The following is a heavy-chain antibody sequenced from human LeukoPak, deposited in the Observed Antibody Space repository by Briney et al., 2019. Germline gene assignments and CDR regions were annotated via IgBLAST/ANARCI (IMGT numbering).Heavy chain of an antibody. CDR3: ARDPDYDFWSGPFDY. CDR1: GYTFTGYY. Sequence: GASVKVSCNASGYTFTGYYMHWVRQAPGQGLEWMGWINPNSGGTNYAQKFQGRVTMTRDTSISTAYMELSRLRSDDTAVYYCARDPDYDFWSGPFDYWGQGTLVTVSS. J-gene: IGHJ4*02. CDR2: INPNSGGT. V-gene: IGHV1-2*02. D-gene: IGHD3-3*01.